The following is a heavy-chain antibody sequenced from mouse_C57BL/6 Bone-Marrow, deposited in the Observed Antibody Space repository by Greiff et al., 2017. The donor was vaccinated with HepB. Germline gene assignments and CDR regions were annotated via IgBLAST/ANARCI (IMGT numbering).Heavy chain of an antibody. V-gene: IGHV5-16*01. CDR3: ARLGGNYDYWYFDV. J-gene: IGHJ1*03. CDR2: INYDGSST. D-gene: IGHD2-1*01. CDR1: GFTFSDYY. Sequence: EVKLMESEGGLVQPGSSMKLSCTASGFTFSDYYMAWVRQVPEKGLEWVANINYDGSSTYYLDSLKSRFIISRDNAKNILYLQMSSLKSEDTATYYCARLGGNYDYWYFDVWGTGTTVTVSS.